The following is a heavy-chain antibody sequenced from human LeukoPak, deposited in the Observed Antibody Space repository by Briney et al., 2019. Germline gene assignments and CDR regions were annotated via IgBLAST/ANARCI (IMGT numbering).Heavy chain of an antibody. CDR3: ARDRSTMEYRQFDY. V-gene: IGHV1-2*02. Sequence: PSASVKVSCKASGYTFTDYYIHWVRQAPGQGLEWMGWVNPNSGVTMYAQRFQDRVTMTRDPSTNTAYIDLSSLESDETARYYCARDRSTMEYRQFDYWGQGTLVTVSS. J-gene: IGHJ4*02. CDR2: VNPNSGVT. CDR1: GYTFTDYY. D-gene: IGHD5-18*01.